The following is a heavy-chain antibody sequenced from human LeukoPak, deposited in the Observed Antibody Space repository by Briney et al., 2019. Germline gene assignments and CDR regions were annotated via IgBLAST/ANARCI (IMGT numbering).Heavy chain of an antibody. CDR1: GYTFTSYG. D-gene: IGHD3-22*01. V-gene: IGHV1-18*01. Sequence: EASVKVSCKASGYTFTSYGIRWVRQAPGQGLEWMGWISAYNGNTNYAQKLQGRVTMTTDTSTSTAYMELRSLRSDDTAVYYCARVARYYDSSGYYYNYWGQGTLVTVSS. J-gene: IGHJ4*02. CDR3: ARVARYYDSSGYYYNY. CDR2: ISAYNGNT.